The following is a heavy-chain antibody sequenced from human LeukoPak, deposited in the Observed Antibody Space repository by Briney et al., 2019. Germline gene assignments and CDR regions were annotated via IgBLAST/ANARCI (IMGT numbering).Heavy chain of an antibody. J-gene: IGHJ4*02. CDR1: GFTFSRYS. CDR3: ARDTGGDSGLDY. Sequence: GGSLRLSCAASGFTFSRYSMNWVRQAPGKGLEWVSSISSSNNYIYYADSVKGRFTISRDNTKNSLYLQMNSLRAEDTAVYYCARDTGGDSGLDYWGPGTLVTVSS. D-gene: IGHD6-13*01. CDR2: ISSSNNYI. V-gene: IGHV3-21*01.